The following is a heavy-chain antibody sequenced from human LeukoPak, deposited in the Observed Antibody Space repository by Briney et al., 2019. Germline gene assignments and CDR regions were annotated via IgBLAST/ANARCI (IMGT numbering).Heavy chain of an antibody. Sequence: SETLSLTCTVSGGSISSSSYYWDWIRQPPGKGLEWIGSIYYSGSTYYNPSLKSRVTISVDTSKNQFSLKLSSVTAADTAVYYCAAITMIVVEKGAFDIWGQGTMVTVSS. CDR2: IYYSGST. J-gene: IGHJ3*02. CDR3: AAITMIVVEKGAFDI. D-gene: IGHD3-22*01. V-gene: IGHV4-39*01. CDR1: GGSISSSSYY.